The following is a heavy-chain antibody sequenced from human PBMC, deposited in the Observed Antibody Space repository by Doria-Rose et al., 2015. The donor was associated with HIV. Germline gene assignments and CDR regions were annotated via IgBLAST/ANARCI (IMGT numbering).Heavy chain of an antibody. CDR3: ARIKSSRWYHKYYFDF. J-gene: IGHJ4*02. CDR1: GVSLSSPGMG. V-gene: IGHV2-26*01. CDR2: ISSDDEI. Sequence: QVTLKESGPVLVKPTETLTLTCTVSGVSLSSPGMGVSWIRQPPGKALEWLANISSDDEIAYKTSLKSRLNISSGTSKSQVVLTMTDMDPVDTATYYCARIKSSRWYHKYYFDFWGQGTLVIVSA. D-gene: IGHD6-13*01.